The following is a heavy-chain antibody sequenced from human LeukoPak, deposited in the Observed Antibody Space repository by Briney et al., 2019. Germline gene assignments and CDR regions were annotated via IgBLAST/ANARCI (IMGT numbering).Heavy chain of an antibody. V-gene: IGHV3-11*01. CDR3: AKGKGDYGDYLYYFDY. CDR2: ISSSGSTI. J-gene: IGHJ4*02. Sequence: PGGSLRLSCAASGFTFSDYYMSWIRQAAGKGLEWVSYISSSGSTIYYADSVKGRFTISRDNAKNSLYLQMNSMRAEDTAVYYCAKGKGDYGDYLYYFDYWGQGTLVTVSS. D-gene: IGHD4-17*01. CDR1: GFTFSDYY.